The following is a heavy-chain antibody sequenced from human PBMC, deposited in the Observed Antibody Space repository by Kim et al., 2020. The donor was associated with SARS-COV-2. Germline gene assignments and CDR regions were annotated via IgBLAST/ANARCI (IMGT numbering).Heavy chain of an antibody. Sequence: GGSLRLSCAASGFTFSAYAMSWARQGPGKGLEWVSTISDSGLGTHYADSVKGRFTISRDNSKSTLFLQMNYLTAEDTAIYYCEASDYWGQGSLVTVSS. J-gene: IGHJ4*02. CDR1: GFTFSAYA. CDR2: ISDSGLGT. CDR3: EASDY. V-gene: IGHV3-23*01.